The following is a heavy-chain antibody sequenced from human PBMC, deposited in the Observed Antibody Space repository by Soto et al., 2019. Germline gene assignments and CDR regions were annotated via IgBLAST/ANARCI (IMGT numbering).Heavy chain of an antibody. D-gene: IGHD6-6*01. J-gene: IGHJ6*03. V-gene: IGHV5-51*01. CDR3: ARRIRPEAAFVNYIDV. CDR1: GYSFTTYW. CDR2: VYPGDSDT. Sequence: PGESLKISCEGSGYSFTTYWIAWVRQMPGKGLEWMGIVYPGDSDTRYSPSFQGQVTISADKSITTAYLQWSSLKALDTAVYYCARRIRPEAAFVNYIDVWGKGTAVTVS.